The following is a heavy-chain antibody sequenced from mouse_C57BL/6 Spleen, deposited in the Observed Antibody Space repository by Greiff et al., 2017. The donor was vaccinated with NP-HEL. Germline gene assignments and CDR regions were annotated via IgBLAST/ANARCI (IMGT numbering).Heavy chain of an antibody. CDR2: IHPNSGST. Sequence: QVQLKQPGAELVKPGASVKLSCKASGYTFTSYWMHWVKQRPGQGLEWIGMIHPNSGSTNYNEKFKSKATLTVDKSSSTAYMQLSSLTSEDSAVYYCARRKSHYGGFAYWGQGTLVTVSA. CDR3: ARRKSHYGGFAY. D-gene: IGHD1-1*02. J-gene: IGHJ3*01. CDR1: GYTFTSYW. V-gene: IGHV1-64*01.